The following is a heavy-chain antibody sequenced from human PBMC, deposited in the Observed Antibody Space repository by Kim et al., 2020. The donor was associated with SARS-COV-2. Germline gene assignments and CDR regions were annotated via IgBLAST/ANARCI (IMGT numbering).Heavy chain of an antibody. J-gene: IGHJ4*02. CDR1: GFSFRTSA. D-gene: IGHD3-10*01. V-gene: IGHV1-58*01. CDR3: AAETYVYGCCHFDY. Sequence: SVKVSCKASGFSFRTSAVQWMRQARGQPLEWMGWIVVGSGNTNYAQKFQERVTITRDLSTSTAYMELSSLRSEDTAVYYCAAETYVYGCCHFDYWGQRTLGTVSS. CDR2: IVVGSGNT.